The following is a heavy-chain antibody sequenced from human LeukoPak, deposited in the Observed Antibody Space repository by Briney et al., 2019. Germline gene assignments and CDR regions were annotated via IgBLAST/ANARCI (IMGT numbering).Heavy chain of an antibody. CDR3: ARDPPIITMVRGVYDAFDI. V-gene: IGHV1-18*01. J-gene: IGHJ3*02. Sequence: ASVKVSCKASGYTFTSYGISWVRQAPGQGLEWMGWISAYNGNTNYAQKLQGRVTMTTDTSTSTAYMELRSLRSDDTAVYYCARDPPIITMVRGVYDAFDIWGQGTMVTVSS. D-gene: IGHD3-10*01. CDR2: ISAYNGNT. CDR1: GYTFTSYG.